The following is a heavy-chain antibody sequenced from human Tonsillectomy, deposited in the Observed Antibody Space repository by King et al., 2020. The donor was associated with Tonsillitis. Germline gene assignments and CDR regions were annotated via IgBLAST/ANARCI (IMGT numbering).Heavy chain of an antibody. D-gene: IGHD3-3*01. V-gene: IGHV4-59*08. Sequence: VQLQESGPGLVKPSETLSLTCTVSGGSIINYYWSWIRQPPGKGLEWIGYIYYSGSTTYNPSLKSRVTLSLDAPKNQFSLKLTSVTGADTAVYYCARHPRITIQASWFDPWGQGTLVTVSS. CDR3: ARHPRITIQASWFDP. CDR2: IYYSGST. J-gene: IGHJ5*02. CDR1: GGSIINYY.